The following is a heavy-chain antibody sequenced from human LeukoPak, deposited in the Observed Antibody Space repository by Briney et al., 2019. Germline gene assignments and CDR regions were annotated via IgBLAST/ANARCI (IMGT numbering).Heavy chain of an antibody. J-gene: IGHJ4*02. V-gene: IGHV4-38-2*01. CDR3: ARLLGVVVPAAVGY. D-gene: IGHD2-2*01. CDR1: GYSISSGYY. Sequence: SETLSLTCAVSGYSISSGYYWGWIRQPPGKGLEWIGSIYHSGSTYYNPSLKSRVTISVDTSKNQFSLKLSSVTAAGTAVYYCARLLGVVVPAAVGYWGQGTLVTVSS. CDR2: IYHSGST.